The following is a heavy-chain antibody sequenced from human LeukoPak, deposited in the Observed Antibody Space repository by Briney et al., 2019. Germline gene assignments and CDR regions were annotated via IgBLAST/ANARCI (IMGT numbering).Heavy chain of an antibody. CDR1: GFTFGDYG. CDR3: ARAYDSSGYYQAY. CDR2: IRSKTYGGTT. Sequence: GGSLRLSCTASGFTFGDYGVNWVRQAPGKGLEWVGFIRSKTYGGTTEYAASVEGRFTISRDDSKSIAYLQMNSLKTEDTALYYCARAYDSSGYYQAYWGQGTLVTVSS. J-gene: IGHJ4*02. V-gene: IGHV3-49*04. D-gene: IGHD3-22*01.